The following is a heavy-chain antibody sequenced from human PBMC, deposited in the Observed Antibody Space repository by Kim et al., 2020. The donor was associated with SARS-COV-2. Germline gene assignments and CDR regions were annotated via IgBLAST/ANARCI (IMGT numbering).Heavy chain of an antibody. CDR2: ISYDGSNK. CDR3: ARTIRQGVTGTFDY. CDR1: GFTFSSYA. Sequence: GGSLRLSCAASGFTFSSYAMHWVRQAPGKGLEWVAVISYDGSNKYYADSVKGRFTISRDNSKNTLYLQMNSLRAEDTAVYYCARTIRQGVTGTFDYWGQGTLVTVSS. J-gene: IGHJ4*02. V-gene: IGHV3-30-3*01. D-gene: IGHD1-20*01.